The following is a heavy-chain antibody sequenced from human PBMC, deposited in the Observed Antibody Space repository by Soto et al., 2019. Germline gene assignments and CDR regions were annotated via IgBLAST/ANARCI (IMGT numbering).Heavy chain of an antibody. J-gene: IGHJ3*02. CDR3: ARATEWNAFDI. CDR1: GFSVSSDY. V-gene: IGHV3-53*02. CDR2: IYRGGST. Sequence: DVQLVETGGGLIQPGGSLRLSCAASGFSVSSDYMNWVRQDPGKGLEWVSVIYRGGSTYYADSVRGRFTISRNNSENTLFLQMNSLRAEDTAVYYCARATEWNAFDIWGQGTMVTVSS. D-gene: IGHD3-3*01.